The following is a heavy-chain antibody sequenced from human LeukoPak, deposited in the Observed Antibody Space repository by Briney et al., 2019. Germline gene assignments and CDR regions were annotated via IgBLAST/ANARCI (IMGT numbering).Heavy chain of an antibody. CDR1: GGSISSSSYY. J-gene: IGHJ4*02. D-gene: IGHD3-22*01. CDR2: LFYSGST. V-gene: IGHV4-39*01. Sequence: SETLSLTCIVSGGSISSSSYYWGWIRQPPGKGLEWIGSLFYSGSTYYNTSLKSRVTISVDTSKNQFSLKLSSVTAADTAVYYCIHDSSGYYYYFDYWGQGTLVTVSS. CDR3: IHDSSGYYYYFDY.